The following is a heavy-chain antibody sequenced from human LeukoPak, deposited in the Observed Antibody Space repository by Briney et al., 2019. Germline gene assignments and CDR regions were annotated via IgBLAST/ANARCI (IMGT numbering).Heavy chain of an antibody. J-gene: IGHJ4*02. Sequence: SETLSLTCAVYGGSLSAYYWTWIRQPPGKGLEWIGEINHGGSTNYNPSLKSRVTISVDTSKNQFSLKLSSVTAADTAVYYCARSSGSSGYLVYWGQGTLVTVSS. V-gene: IGHV4-34*01. CDR1: GGSLSAYY. CDR2: INHGGST. D-gene: IGHD3-22*01. CDR3: ARSSGSSGYLVY.